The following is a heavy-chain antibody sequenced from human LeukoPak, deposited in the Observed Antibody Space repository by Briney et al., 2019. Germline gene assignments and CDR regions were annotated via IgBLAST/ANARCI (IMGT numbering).Heavy chain of an antibody. D-gene: IGHD3-3*01. Sequence: PGGSLSLSCVASGFTFSSYALSWFRQPPGKGLEWVSVVSGGGHNTYYADSVKGRFTMSRDNSKRTVYLQMNSLRAEDTAVYYCAKDRSSWYYPFDSWGQGTLVTVSS. CDR1: GFTFSSYA. CDR3: AKDRSSWYYPFDS. CDR2: VSGGGHNT. V-gene: IGHV3-23*01. J-gene: IGHJ4*02.